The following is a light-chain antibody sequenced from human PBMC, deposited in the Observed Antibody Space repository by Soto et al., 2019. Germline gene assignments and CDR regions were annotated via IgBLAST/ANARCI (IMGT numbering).Light chain of an antibody. V-gene: IGKV3-15*01. Sequence: ELVITQFPATLSVSPGETVTLYCRASQSIVSNLAWYQHKPGQAPRLLIHGTSTRATGFPDRFSGGGSGTDFTLTISSXQSEDFALYYCQQYNRWPLTFGQGTKVDIK. CDR2: GTS. CDR1: QSIVSN. J-gene: IGKJ1*01. CDR3: QQYNRWPLT.